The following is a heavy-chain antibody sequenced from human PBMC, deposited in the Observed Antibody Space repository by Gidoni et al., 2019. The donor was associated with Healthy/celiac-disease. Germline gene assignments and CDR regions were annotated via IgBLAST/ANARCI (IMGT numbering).Heavy chain of an antibody. CDR3: ARDQVVGGGYDFPPGDY. CDR1: GFTFSSYS. V-gene: IGHV3-21*01. D-gene: IGHD5-12*01. J-gene: IGHJ4*02. Sequence: EVQLVESGGGLVKPGGSLRLSCAASGFTFSSYSMNWVGQAPGKGLEWVSSISSRSSYIYYADSVKGRFTISRDNAKNSLYLQMNSLRAEDTAVYYCARDQVVGGGYDFPPGDYWGQGTLVTVSS. CDR2: ISSRSSYI.